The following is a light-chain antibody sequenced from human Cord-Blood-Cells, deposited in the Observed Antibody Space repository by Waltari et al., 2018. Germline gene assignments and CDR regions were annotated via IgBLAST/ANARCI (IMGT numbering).Light chain of an antibody. CDR3: QQYNSYQYT. V-gene: IGKV1-5*03. Sequence: DIQMTQSPSTLSASVGDRVTITCRASQSISSWLAWYQQKPGKAPKLLIYKASSLESGVPSRFSASGSGTEFTLTISSLQPDDFATYYCQQYNSYQYTFGQGTKLEIK. CDR2: KAS. J-gene: IGKJ2*01. CDR1: QSISSW.